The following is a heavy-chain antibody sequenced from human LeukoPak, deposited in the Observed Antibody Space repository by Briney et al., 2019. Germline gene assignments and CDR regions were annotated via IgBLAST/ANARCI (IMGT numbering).Heavy chain of an antibody. CDR2: IIPIFGTA. D-gene: IGHD2-2*01. V-gene: IGHV1-69*13. CDR3: ASLSPPATSLPKIP. J-gene: IGHJ5*02. CDR1: GGTFSSYA. Sequence: SVKVSCKASGGTFSSYAISWVRQAPGQGLEWMGGIIPIFGTANYAQRFQGRVTITADESTSTAYMELSSLRSEDTAVYYCASLSPPATSLPKIPWGQGTLVTVSS.